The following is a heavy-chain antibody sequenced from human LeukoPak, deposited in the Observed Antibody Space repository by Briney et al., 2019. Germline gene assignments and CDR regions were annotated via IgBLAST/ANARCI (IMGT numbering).Heavy chain of an antibody. CDR2: IHYSGST. V-gene: IGHV4-59*08. Sequence: SETLSLTCTVSGGSISSNYWNWIRQPPGKGLEWVGHIHYSGSTNYNPSLKSRVTISIDTSKNQVSLKLSSVTAADTAVYYCARLWDSSSSLDYWGQGTLVTVSS. CDR3: ARLWDSSSSLDY. J-gene: IGHJ4*02. D-gene: IGHD6-6*01. CDR1: GGSISSNY.